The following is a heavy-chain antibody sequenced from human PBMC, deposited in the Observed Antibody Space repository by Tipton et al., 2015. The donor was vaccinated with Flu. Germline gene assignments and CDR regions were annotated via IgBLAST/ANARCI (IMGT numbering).Heavy chain of an antibody. Sequence: TLSLTCTVSGGSISSHYWSWIRQPPGKGLEWIGYIYYSGSTKYNPSLKSRVTISVDTSKSQLSLKLNTVTAADTAVYYCARGMVVARPFDYWGQGTLVTVTS. CDR3: ARGMVVARPFDY. J-gene: IGHJ4*02. V-gene: IGHV4-59*11. D-gene: IGHD5-12*01. CDR2: IYYSGST. CDR1: GGSISSHY.